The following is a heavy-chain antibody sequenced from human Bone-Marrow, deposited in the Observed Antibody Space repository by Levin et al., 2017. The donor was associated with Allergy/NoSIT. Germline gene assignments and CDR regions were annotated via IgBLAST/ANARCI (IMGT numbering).Heavy chain of an antibody. CDR2: ITWNGGST. V-gene: IGHV3-20*04. Sequence: AGGSLRLSCAASGFTFDDYGMSWVRQAPGKGLEWVSEITWNGGSTGYADSVKGRFTISRDNAKNSLYLQMNSLRDEDTAFYYCARDGSRGSYSHFDYWGQGTLVTVSS. CDR1: GFTFDDYG. J-gene: IGHJ4*02. CDR3: ARDGSRGSYSHFDY. D-gene: IGHD1-26*01.